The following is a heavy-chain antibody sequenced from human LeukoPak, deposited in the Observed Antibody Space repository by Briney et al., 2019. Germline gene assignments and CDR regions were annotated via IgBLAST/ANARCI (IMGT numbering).Heavy chain of an antibody. CDR1: GYSISSGYY. CDR2: IYHSGST. V-gene: IGHV4-38-2*02. Sequence: PSETLSLTCTVSGYSISSGYYWGWIRQPPGKGLEWIGSIYHSGSTYYNPSLKSRVTISVDTSKNQFSLKLSSVTAADTAVYYCARDGYYYDSSGDYWGQGTLVTVSS. CDR3: ARDGYYYDSSGDY. D-gene: IGHD3-22*01. J-gene: IGHJ4*02.